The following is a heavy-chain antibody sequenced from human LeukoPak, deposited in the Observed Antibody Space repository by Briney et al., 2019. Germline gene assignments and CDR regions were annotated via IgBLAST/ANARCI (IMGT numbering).Heavy chain of an antibody. V-gene: IGHV3-74*01. CDR2: INSDGSST. CDR1: EFTISRYW. Sequence: GGSLRLSCAASEFTISRYWMHWVRQAPGKGLVWVSRINSDGSSTSYADSVKGRFTISRDNAKNTLYLQMNSLRAEDTAVYYCARDLSYGDYRFDYWGQGTLVTVSS. CDR3: ARDLSYGDYRFDY. J-gene: IGHJ4*02. D-gene: IGHD4-17*01.